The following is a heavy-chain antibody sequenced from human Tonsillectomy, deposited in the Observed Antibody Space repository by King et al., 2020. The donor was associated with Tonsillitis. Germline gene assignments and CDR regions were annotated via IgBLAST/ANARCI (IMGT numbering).Heavy chain of an antibody. CDR3: ARGIAVADPSDW. V-gene: IGHV3-30*04. CDR1: GFTLSSYA. CDR2: ISYDGSNK. Sequence: VQLVESGGGVVQPGRSLRLSCAASGFTLSSYAMHWVRQAPGKGLEWVAVISYDGSNKYYADSVKGRFTISRVNYKNTVYLQMTSLRVEDTAVYHCARGIAVADPSDWWGQGTLVSVSS. D-gene: IGHD6-19*01. J-gene: IGHJ4*02.